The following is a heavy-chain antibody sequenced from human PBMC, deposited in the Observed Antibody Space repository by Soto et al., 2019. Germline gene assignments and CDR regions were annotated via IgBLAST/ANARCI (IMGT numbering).Heavy chain of an antibody. CDR1: GHSFASYW. CDR3: ARTRSFTLGFYYDGMDV. CDR2: IYPGDSDT. V-gene: IGHV5-51*01. Sequence: GESLKISCQGSGHSFASYWIGWVRQMPGKDLEWMGIIYPGDSDTRYSPSFQGQVTISADKSLRTAYLQWTSLKASDTALYYCARTRSFTLGFYYDGMDVWGQGTTVTVS. J-gene: IGHJ6*02. D-gene: IGHD6-6*01.